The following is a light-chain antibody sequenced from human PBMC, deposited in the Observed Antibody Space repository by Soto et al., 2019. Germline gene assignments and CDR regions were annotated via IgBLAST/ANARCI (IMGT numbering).Light chain of an antibody. CDR1: SSNIGGGYD. CDR2: GNN. Sequence: QSVLTQPPSVSGTPGQRVTISCTGSSSNIGGGYDVHWYQQLPGTAPKLLIYGNNNRPSGVPDRFSGSKSGTSASLAISGLQAEDEADYYCQPYDISLAEVVFGGGTKLTVL. V-gene: IGLV1-40*01. J-gene: IGLJ2*01. CDR3: QPYDISLAEVV.